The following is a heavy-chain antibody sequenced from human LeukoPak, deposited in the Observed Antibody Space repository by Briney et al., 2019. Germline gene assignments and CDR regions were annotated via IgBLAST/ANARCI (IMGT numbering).Heavy chain of an antibody. D-gene: IGHD1-1*01. J-gene: IGHJ6*03. V-gene: IGHV4-59*01. CDR3: ARAVQLERPPPLIGYYYMDV. Sequence: PSETLSLTCTVSGGSFSSYYWSWIRQPPGKGLEWIGYIYYSGSTDYNPSLKSRVTISVETSKNQFSLKLSSVTAADTAVYYCARAVQLERPPPLIGYYYMDVWGKGTTVTVSS. CDR2: IYYSGST. CDR1: GGSFSSYY.